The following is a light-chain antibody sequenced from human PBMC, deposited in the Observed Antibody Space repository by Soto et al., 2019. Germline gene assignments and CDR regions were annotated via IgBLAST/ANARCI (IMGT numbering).Light chain of an antibody. Sequence: QSALTQPPSASGSPGQSVTISCTGTSSDVGGYNYVSWYQHHPGKAPKLMICDVSKRPSGVPDRFSGSKSGSTASLTVSGLQAEDEADYYCSSYGGRSNLVFGGGTKLTVL. CDR1: SSDVGGYNY. CDR2: DVS. J-gene: IGLJ2*01. V-gene: IGLV2-8*01. CDR3: SSYGGRSNLV.